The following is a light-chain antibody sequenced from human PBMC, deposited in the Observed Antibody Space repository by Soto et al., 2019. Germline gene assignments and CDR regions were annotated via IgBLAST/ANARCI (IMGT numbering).Light chain of an antibody. J-gene: IGKJ1*01. V-gene: IGKV1-39*01. CDR2: AAS. Sequence: DIQMAQSPSSLSAAVGDRVRMTFRASQSIRNFLNWYQQKPGKAPKVLIYAASSLQSGVPSRFSGSGSGTDFTLTISSLQPEDSATYYCQQSYSTPTFGQGTKVDIK. CDR3: QQSYSTPT. CDR1: QSIRNF.